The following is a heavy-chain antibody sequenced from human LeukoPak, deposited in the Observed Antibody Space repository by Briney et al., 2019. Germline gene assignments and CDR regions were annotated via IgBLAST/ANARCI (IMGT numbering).Heavy chain of an antibody. Sequence: SVKVSCKASGGTFSSYAISWVRQAPGQGLEWMGRIIPILGIANYAQKFQGRVTITADKSTSTAYMKLSSLRSEDTAVYYCARTIRSGYVFGWFDPWGQGTLVTVSS. CDR2: IIPILGIA. J-gene: IGHJ5*02. CDR3: ARTIRSGYVFGWFDP. CDR1: GGTFSSYA. D-gene: IGHD3-3*01. V-gene: IGHV1-69*04.